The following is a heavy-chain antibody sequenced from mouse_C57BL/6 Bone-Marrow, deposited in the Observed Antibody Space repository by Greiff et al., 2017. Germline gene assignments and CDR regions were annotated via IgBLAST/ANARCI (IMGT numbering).Heavy chain of an antibody. Sequence: QVQLQQPGAELVMPGASVKMSCKASGYTFTSYWITWVKQRPGQGLEWIGDLYPGSGSTNYNEKFKSKATLTVDTSSSTAYMQLSSLTSEDSAVYYCASDGYHIWYFDVWGTGTTVTVSS. CDR3: ASDGYHIWYFDV. J-gene: IGHJ1*03. CDR2: LYPGSGST. CDR1: GYTFTSYW. V-gene: IGHV1-55*01. D-gene: IGHD2-3*01.